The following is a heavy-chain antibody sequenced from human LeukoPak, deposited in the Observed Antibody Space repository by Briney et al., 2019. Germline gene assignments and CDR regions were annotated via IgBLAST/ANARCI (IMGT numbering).Heavy chain of an antibody. Sequence: PGGSLRLSCAASGFTFSSYGMHWVRQAPGKGLEWVAFIRYDGSNKYYADSVKGRFTISRDNSKNTLYLQMNSLRAEDTAVYYCAKDGDYGDYVSAFGIWGQGTMVTVSS. V-gene: IGHV3-30*02. J-gene: IGHJ3*02. D-gene: IGHD4-17*01. CDR3: AKDGDYGDYVSAFGI. CDR2: IRYDGSNK. CDR1: GFTFSSYG.